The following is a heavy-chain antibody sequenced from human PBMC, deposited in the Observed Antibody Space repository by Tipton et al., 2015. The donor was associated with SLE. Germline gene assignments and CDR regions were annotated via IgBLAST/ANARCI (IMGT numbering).Heavy chain of an antibody. CDR2: VYSSGTT. V-gene: IGHV4-61*02. CDR1: GASISSGSYY. D-gene: IGHD6-13*01. Sequence: TLSLTCTVSGASISSGSYYWNWIRQPAGKGLEWIGRVYSSGTTNYNPSLKSRVTISVDTSKNQFSLKLSSVTAADTAVYYCARDGGSSWSLYAFDTWGQGTMVTVSS. CDR3: ARDGGSSWSLYAFDT. J-gene: IGHJ3*02.